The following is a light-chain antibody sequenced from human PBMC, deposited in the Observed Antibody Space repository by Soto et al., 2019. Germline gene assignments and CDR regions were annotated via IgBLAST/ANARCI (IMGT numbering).Light chain of an antibody. Sequence: EIVLTQSPGTLSLSPGERATLSCRASQSVSGSCLAWYQQKPGQAPRLLTYGASSRATGIPDRFSGSGSGTALTLTISRLEPEDFAVYYCQQYGSSPFTFGPGTKVDIK. J-gene: IGKJ3*01. CDR2: GAS. CDR3: QQYGSSPFT. V-gene: IGKV3-20*01. CDR1: QSVSGSC.